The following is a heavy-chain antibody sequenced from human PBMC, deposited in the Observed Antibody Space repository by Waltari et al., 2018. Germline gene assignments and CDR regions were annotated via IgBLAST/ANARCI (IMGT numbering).Heavy chain of an antibody. Sequence: EVQLVESGGGLVKPGGSLRLSCAASGFTFSSYSMNWVRQAPGKGGEGFSSIGSRSSYLYYAASVKGRFTISRDNAKNSLYLQMNSLRAEDTAVYYCASYRRGWFDPWGQGTLVTVSS. V-gene: IGHV3-21*01. CDR2: IGSRSSYL. J-gene: IGHJ5*02. CDR1: GFTFSSYS. CDR3: ASYRRGWFDP. D-gene: IGHD3-10*01.